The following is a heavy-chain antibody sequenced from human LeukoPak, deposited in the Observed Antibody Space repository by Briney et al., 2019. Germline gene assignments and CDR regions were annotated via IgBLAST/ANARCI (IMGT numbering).Heavy chain of an antibody. V-gene: IGHV4-61*02. CDR1: GGSINSDSYQ. CDR2: SYTSGST. J-gene: IGHJ5*02. D-gene: IGHD1-26*01. Sequence: SETQSLTCTVSGGSINSDSYQWSWIRQPAGKGMEWIGRSYTSGSTNYNPSLKNRATISVDTSKNQFSLKLTSVTAADTAVYYCARGRGGTYYWYDPWGQGTLVTVSS. CDR3: ARGRGGTYYWYDP.